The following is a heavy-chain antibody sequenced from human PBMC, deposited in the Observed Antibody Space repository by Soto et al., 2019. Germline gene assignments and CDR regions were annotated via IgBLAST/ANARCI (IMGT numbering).Heavy chain of an antibody. D-gene: IGHD6-6*01. CDR1: GFTFSSYG. V-gene: IGHV3-33*01. Sequence: QVQLVESGGGVVQPGRSLRLSCAASGFTFSSYGMHWVRQAPGKGLEWVVVIWYDGSNKYYADSVKGRFTISRDNSKNMLDLQMNSLRAEDTAVYYCVQGVIAATTGDEYFQHWGQGTLVTVSS. CDR2: IWYDGSNK. CDR3: VQGVIAATTGDEYFQH. J-gene: IGHJ1*01.